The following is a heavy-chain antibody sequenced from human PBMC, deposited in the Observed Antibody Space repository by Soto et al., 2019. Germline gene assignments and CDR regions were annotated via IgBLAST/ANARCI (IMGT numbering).Heavy chain of an antibody. Sequence: SETLSLTCAVSSGSISSSNWWSWVRQPPGKGLEWIGEIYHSGSTNYNPSLKSRVTISVDKSKNQFSLKLSSVTAADTAVYYCAEAGVAAGRRDYHYYYLDVWGKGTTVTVSS. CDR3: AEAGVAAGRRDYHYYYLDV. CDR2: IYHSGST. J-gene: IGHJ6*03. D-gene: IGHD6-13*01. CDR1: SGSISSSNW. V-gene: IGHV4-4*02.